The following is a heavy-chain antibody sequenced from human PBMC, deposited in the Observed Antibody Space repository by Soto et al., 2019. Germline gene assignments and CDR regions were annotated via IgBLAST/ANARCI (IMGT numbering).Heavy chain of an antibody. CDR2: IYYSGST. J-gene: IGHJ6*03. CDR3: ARFHTQAIVPLAYYYYYMDV. V-gene: IGHV4-59*08. D-gene: IGHD2-8*01. Sequence: QVQLQESGPGLVKPSETPSLTCTVSGGSISSYYWSWIRQPPGKGLEWIGYIYYSGSTNYNPSLKSRLTISVDTSKNQFSLKLSSVTAADTAVYYCARFHTQAIVPLAYYYYYMDVWGKGTTVTVSS. CDR1: GGSISSYY.